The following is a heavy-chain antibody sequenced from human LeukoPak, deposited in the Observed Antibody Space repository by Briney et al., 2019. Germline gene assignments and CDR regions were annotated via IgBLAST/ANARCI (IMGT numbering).Heavy chain of an antibody. J-gene: IGHJ4*02. D-gene: IGHD2-2*01. CDR3: ASGGTHCSSTSCYAFDY. Sequence: SETLSLTCAVSGGSISSSNWWSWVRQPPGKGLEWIGEIYHSGSTNYNPSLKSRVTISVDKSKNQFSLKLSSVTAADTAVYYCASGGTHCSSTSCYAFDYWGQGTLVTVSS. V-gene: IGHV4-4*02. CDR2: IYHSGST. CDR1: GGSISSSNW.